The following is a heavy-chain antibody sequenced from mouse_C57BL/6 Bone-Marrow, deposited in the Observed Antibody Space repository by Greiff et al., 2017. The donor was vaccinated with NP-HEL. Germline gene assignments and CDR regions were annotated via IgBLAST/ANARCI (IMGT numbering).Heavy chain of an antibody. CDR2: INPSNGGT. D-gene: IGHD1-1*01. CDR3: ARITTVKDYFDY. V-gene: IGHV1-53*01. J-gene: IGHJ2*01. CDR1: GYTFTSYW. Sequence: QVHVKQSGTELVKPGASVKLSCKASGYTFTSYWMHWVKQRPGQGLEWIGNINPSNGGTNYNEKFKSKATLTVDKSSSTAYMQLSSLTSEDSAVYYCARITTVKDYFDYWGQGTTLTVSS.